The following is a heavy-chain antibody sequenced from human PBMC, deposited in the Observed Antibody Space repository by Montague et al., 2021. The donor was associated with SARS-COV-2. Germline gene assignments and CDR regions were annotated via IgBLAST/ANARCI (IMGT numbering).Heavy chain of an antibody. Sequence: SETLSLTCTVSGVSISSYYWIWIRQPPGKGLEWIGYIYYTGSTNYNPSLKSRVTTSVDTSKNQFSLKLSSMTAADTAVYYCARGVASSEGNWFDPWGQGTLVTVSS. V-gene: IGHV4-59*01. CDR1: GVSISSYY. CDR3: ARGVASSEGNWFDP. J-gene: IGHJ5*02. CDR2: IYYTGST. D-gene: IGHD6-13*01.